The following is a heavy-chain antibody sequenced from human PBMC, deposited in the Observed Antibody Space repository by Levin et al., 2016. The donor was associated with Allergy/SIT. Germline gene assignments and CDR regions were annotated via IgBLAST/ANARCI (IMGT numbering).Heavy chain of an antibody. D-gene: IGHD5-18*01. J-gene: IGHJ4*02. Sequence: VRQAPGKGLEWVSYISSSSSTIYYADSVKGRFTISRDNAKNSLYLQINSLRAEDTAVYYCAREYSYGYEYFDYWGQGTLVTVSS. CDR2: ISSSSSTI. CDR3: AREYSYGYEYFDY. V-gene: IGHV3-48*01.